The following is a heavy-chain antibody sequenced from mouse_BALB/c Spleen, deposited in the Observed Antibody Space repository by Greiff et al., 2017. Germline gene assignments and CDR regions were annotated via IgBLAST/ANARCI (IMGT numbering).Heavy chain of an antibody. CDR2: ISDGGSYT. V-gene: IGHV5-4*02. Sequence: DVHLVESGGGLVKPGGSLKLSCAASGFTFSDYYMYWVRQTPEKRLEWVATISDGGSYTYYPDSVKGRFTISRDNAKNNLYLQMSSLKSEDTAMYYCARDNGYAMDDWGQGTSVTVAS. CDR3: ARDNGYAMDD. J-gene: IGHJ4*01. CDR1: GFTFSDYY.